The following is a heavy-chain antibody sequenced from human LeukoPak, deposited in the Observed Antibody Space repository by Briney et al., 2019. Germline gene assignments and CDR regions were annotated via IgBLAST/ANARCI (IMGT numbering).Heavy chain of an antibody. CDR3: ARASPEDWFDGGGVFLDY. J-gene: IGHJ4*02. CDR2: ISSNGGST. CDR1: GFTFSSYA. D-gene: IGHD3-16*01. Sequence: GGSLRLSCAASGFTFSSYAMHWVRQAPGKGLEYVSAISSNGGSTYYANSVKGRFTISRDNSKNTLYLQMGSLRAEDMAVYYCARASPEDWFDGGGVFLDYWGQGTLVTVSS. V-gene: IGHV3-64*01.